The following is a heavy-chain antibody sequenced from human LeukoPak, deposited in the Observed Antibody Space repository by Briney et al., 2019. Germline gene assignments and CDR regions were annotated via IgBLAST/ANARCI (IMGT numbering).Heavy chain of an antibody. J-gene: IGHJ4*02. D-gene: IGHD3-10*01. CDR2: ISSSSSTI. Sequence: GGSLRLSCAASGFTFSSYSMNWVRQAPGKGLEWISYISSSSSTIYYADSVKGRFTISRDNAKNSLYLQMNSLRDEDTAVYYCARYGDDGSGSPNFDYWGQGTLVTVSS. CDR1: GFTFSSYS. V-gene: IGHV3-48*02. CDR3: ARYGDDGSGSPNFDY.